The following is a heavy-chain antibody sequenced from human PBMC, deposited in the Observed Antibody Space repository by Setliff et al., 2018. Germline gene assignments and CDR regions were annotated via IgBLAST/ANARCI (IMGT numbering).Heavy chain of an antibody. Sequence: PVKVSCKASGGIFNSFSITWVRQAPGQGLEWMGRIIPLFETTNYVEKFQGRVTITADKSTSTAYMELSRLTSEDTAVYYCALEYSNSSPTVYYYMDVWGKGTTVTV. J-gene: IGHJ6*03. CDR1: GGIFNSFS. V-gene: IGHV1-69*06. CDR3: ALEYSNSSPTVYYYMDV. D-gene: IGHD6-6*01. CDR2: IIPLFETT.